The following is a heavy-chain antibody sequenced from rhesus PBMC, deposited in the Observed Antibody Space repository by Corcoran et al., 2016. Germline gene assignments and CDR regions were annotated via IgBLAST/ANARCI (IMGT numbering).Heavy chain of an antibody. CDR3: ASQSEAFDY. CDR1: GYTFLAYF. J-gene: IGHJ4*01. CDR2: GEPEDGEA. Sequence: EVPLVQSGAEVKQPGASVTISCTASGYTFLAYFLHWVRQAPGKGLEWMGRGEPEDGEAIHAKKFQNRVTITADTSTDTAYMELRSLRSEDTAVYYCASQSEAFDYWGQGALVTVSS. V-gene: IGHV1-111*02.